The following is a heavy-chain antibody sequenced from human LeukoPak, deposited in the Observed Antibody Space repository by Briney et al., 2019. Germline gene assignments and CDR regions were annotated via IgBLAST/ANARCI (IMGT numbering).Heavy chain of an antibody. J-gene: IGHJ4*02. CDR1: GFTFSSYW. D-gene: IGHD3-10*01. V-gene: IGHV3-74*01. CDR3: ASGAMVRGVKTFDY. CDR2: INSDGSST. Sequence: GGSLRLSCAASGFTFSSYWMHWVRQAPGKGLVWVSRINSDGSSTSYADSVKGRFTISRDNAKNTLYLQMNSLRAEDTAVYYCASGAMVRGVKTFDYWGQGTLVTVSS.